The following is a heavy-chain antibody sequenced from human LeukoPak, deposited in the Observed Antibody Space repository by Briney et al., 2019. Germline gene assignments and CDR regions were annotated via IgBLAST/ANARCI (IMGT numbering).Heavy chain of an antibody. Sequence: LVASVKVSCKASGYSVMELSMHWVRQAPGKGLEWMGGFDPEDGETIYAQKFQGRVTMTEDTSTDTAYMELSSLRSEDTAVYYCATPGPDWGDAFDIWGQGTMVTVSS. CDR2: FDPEDGET. CDR3: ATPGPDWGDAFDI. CDR1: GYSVMELS. J-gene: IGHJ3*02. V-gene: IGHV1-24*01. D-gene: IGHD3/OR15-3a*01.